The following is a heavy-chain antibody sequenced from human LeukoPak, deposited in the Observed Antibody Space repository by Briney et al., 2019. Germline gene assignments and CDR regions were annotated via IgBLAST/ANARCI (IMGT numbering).Heavy chain of an antibody. CDR2: ISGSGGST. CDR3: AKVETGTTKGGWFDP. J-gene: IGHJ5*02. D-gene: IGHD1-7*01. CDR1: GFTFSSYA. V-gene: IGHV3-23*01. Sequence: LAGGSLRLSCAASGFTFSSYAMSWVRQAPGKGLEWVSAISGSGGSTYYADSVKGRFTISRDNSKNTLYLQMNSLRAEDTAVYYCAKVETGTTKGGWFDPWGQGTLVTVSS.